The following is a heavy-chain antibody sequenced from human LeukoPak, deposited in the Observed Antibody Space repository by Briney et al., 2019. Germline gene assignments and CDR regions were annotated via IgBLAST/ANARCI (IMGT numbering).Heavy chain of an antibody. CDR1: GYSFTSYW. D-gene: IGHD3-22*01. V-gene: IGHV5-51*01. Sequence: GESLKISCKGSGYSFTSYWIGWVRQMPGKGLEWMGIIYPGDSDTRYSPSFQGQVTISADKSISTAYLQWSSLKASDTAMYYCARQLDYYDRSGYYLDFDYWGQGTLVTVSS. CDR2: IYPGDSDT. CDR3: ARQLDYYDRSGYYLDFDY. J-gene: IGHJ4*02.